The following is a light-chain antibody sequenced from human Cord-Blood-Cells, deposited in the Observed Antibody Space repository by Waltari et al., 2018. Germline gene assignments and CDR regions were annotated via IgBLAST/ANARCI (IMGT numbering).Light chain of an antibody. CDR1: QSVSSY. CDR2: GAS. V-gene: IGKV3-15*01. Sequence: EIVITQSPATLSVSAGERATLTCRASQSVSSYLAWYQQKPGQAPRLLIYGASTRATGIPARFSGSGSGTEFTLTISSLQSEDVAVYYCQQYNNWPLTFGGGTKVEIK. J-gene: IGKJ4*01. CDR3: QQYNNWPLT.